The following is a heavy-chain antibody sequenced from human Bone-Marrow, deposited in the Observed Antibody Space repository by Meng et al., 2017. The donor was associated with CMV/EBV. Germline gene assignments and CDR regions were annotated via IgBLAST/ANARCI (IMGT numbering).Heavy chain of an antibody. V-gene: IGHV4-38-2*02. Sequence: SETLSLTCTVSGYSISSGYFWGWIRQPPGKGLEWIGTIYHNGNTYYHPSLKSRVTISADSPNNYFSLKLTSMTAADTALYFCARMGARDGNSLIDYWGQGTLVTFSS. CDR2: IYHNGNT. D-gene: IGHD4-23*01. CDR1: GYSISSGYF. J-gene: IGHJ4*02. CDR3: ARMGARDGNSLIDY.